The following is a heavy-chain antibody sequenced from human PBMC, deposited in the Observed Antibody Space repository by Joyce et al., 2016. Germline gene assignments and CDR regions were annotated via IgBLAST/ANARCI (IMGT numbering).Heavy chain of an antibody. CDR1: GFTFSSYG. D-gene: IGHD6-13*01. CDR3: TKEGSGSKWSFDY. J-gene: IGHJ4*02. CDR2: ISAAGTTT. Sequence: QVQLVESGGGVVQPGRSLGLSCTASGFTFSSYGIHWVRPAPGKGLEWVAVISAAGTTTYYADSVKGRFTISRDNSKNTVFLQMNSLRVEDTALYYCTKEGSGSKWSFDYWGQGTLVTVSS. V-gene: IGHV3-30*18.